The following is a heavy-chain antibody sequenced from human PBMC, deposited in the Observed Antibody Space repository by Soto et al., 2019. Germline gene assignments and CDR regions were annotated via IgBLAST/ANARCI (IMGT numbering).Heavy chain of an antibody. V-gene: IGHV3-23*01. CDR1: GFTFSSYA. CDR2: ISGSGGST. CDR3: AKNTAGYSYGLKFDY. Sequence: PGGSLRLSCAASGFTFSSYAMSWVRQAPGKGLEWVSAISGSGGSTYYADSVKGRFTISRDNSKNTLYLQMNSLRAEDTAVYYCAKNTAGYSYGLKFDYWGQGTLVTVSS. J-gene: IGHJ4*02. D-gene: IGHD5-18*01.